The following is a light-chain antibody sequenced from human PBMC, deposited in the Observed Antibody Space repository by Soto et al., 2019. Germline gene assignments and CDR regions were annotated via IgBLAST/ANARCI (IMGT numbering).Light chain of an antibody. CDR3: QHYYATPRT. CDR1: QSVLHSSNNHNY. CDR2: WAS. V-gene: IGKV4-1*01. J-gene: IGKJ4*01. Sequence: DIVMTQSPDFLAVSLGERATINCRSSQSVLHSSNNHNYLAWYQQKSGQPPKLLIYWASTRESGVPDRFSGSGSGTDFTLTISSLQAEDVAVYDWQHYYATPRTFGGGTKVEIK.